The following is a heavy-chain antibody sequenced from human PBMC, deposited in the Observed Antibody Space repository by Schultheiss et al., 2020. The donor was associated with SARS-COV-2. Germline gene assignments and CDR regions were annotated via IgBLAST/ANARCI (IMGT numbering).Heavy chain of an antibody. CDR2: ISYDGSNK. CDR1: GFTFSSYG. J-gene: IGHJ4*02. V-gene: IGHV3-30*03. CDR3: ASSWVYGSGSYFDY. D-gene: IGHD3-10*01. Sequence: GGSLRLSCAASGFTFSSYGMHWVRQAPGKGLEWVAVISYDGSNKYYADSVKGRFTISRDNAKNSLYLQMNSLRAEDTALYYCASSWVYGSGSYFDYWGQGTLVTVSS.